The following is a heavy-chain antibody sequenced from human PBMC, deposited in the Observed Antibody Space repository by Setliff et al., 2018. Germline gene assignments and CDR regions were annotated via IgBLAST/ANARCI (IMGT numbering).Heavy chain of an antibody. CDR2: ISAYNGNT. Sequence: ASVKVSCKASGYTFSNFGFSWVRQAPGQGLEWMGWISAYNGNTNYAQRLRGRVTMTTDTSTNTDYMELSSLTSDDTAVYYCAREGVDTRSSTDYRYYRDIWGKPTT. J-gene: IGHJ6*03. V-gene: IGHV1-18*01. CDR1: GYTFSNFG. CDR3: AREGVDTRSSTDYRYYRDI. D-gene: IGHD5-18*01.